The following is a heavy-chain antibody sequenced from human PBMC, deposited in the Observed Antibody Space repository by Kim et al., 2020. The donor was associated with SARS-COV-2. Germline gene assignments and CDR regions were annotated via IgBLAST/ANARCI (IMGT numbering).Heavy chain of an antibody. CDR3: ARQSWWARIAVAGTPDYYYYMDV. Sequence: SETLSLTCTVSGGSISSYYWSWIRQPPGKGLEWIGYIYYSGSTNYNPSLKSRVTISVDTSKNQFSLKLSSVTAADTAVYYCARQSWWARIAVAGTPDYYYYMDVWGKGTTVTVSS. J-gene: IGHJ6*03. CDR2: IYYSGST. V-gene: IGHV4-59*08. CDR1: GGSISSYY. D-gene: IGHD6-19*01.